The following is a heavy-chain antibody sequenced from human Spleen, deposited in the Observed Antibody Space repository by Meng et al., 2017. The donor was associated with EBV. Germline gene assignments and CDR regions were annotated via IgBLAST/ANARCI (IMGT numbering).Heavy chain of an antibody. Sequence: QLHVVQFGAEVSKPGASVKVSCKASGGTVTNYGISWVRQAPGQGLEWMGAVFPMFGSANYAPDFQGSVTITADESTSTAYMELSRLTSDDTAVYYCTTDLFDYWGRGTLVTVSS. CDR1: GGTVTNYG. V-gene: IGHV1-69*01. J-gene: IGHJ4*02. CDR2: VFPMFGSA. CDR3: TTDLFDY.